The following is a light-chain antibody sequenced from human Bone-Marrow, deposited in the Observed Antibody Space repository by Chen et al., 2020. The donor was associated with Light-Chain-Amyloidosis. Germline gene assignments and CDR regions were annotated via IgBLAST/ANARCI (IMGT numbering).Light chain of an antibody. CDR1: SGSVSASYY. CDR3: VLYMGSGISV. Sequence: QTVVTQEPSFSVSPGGTVTPTCGLTSGSVSASYYPRWYQQPPGQAPRTLIYSTNSRSAGVPDRFSGSILGNKAALTITGAQADDESDYYCVLYMGSGISVFGGGNKLTVL. J-gene: IGLJ3*02. CDR2: STN. V-gene: IGLV8-61*01.